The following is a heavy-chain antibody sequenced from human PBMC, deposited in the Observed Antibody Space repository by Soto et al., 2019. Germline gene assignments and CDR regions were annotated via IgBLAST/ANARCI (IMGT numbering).Heavy chain of an antibody. CDR1: GFTFSSYS. J-gene: IGHJ4*02. CDR3: ARGTKYQAGISSFHDS. Sequence: QVQLVESGGGVVQPGRSLRLSCAASGFTFSSYSMHWVRQAPGKGLEWVADTSYDGSNKYYVDSVRGRFTISRDNSKNTLSLQMNSLRPEDTAMYYCARGTKYQAGISSFHDSWGQGTLVTVSS. V-gene: IGHV3-30*03. D-gene: IGHD3-16*02. CDR2: TSYDGSNK.